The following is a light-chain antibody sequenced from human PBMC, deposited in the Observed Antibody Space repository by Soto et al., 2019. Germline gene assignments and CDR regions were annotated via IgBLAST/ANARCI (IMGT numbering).Light chain of an antibody. CDR1: QSVSSTY. V-gene: IGKV3-20*01. Sequence: EIVLTQSPGTLSLSPGERATLSFRASQSVSSTYLASYQQKPGQTPRLLIYGASSRATGIPDRFGGSGSGTDSALTISRLEPEDFAVYYCQQYGTSPWTFGQGTKVDIK. J-gene: IGKJ1*01. CDR2: GAS. CDR3: QQYGTSPWT.